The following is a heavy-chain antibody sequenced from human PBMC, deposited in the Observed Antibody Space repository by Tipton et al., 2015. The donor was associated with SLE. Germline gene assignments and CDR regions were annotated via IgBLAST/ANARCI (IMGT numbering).Heavy chain of an antibody. CDR1: GGSFSGYY. V-gene: IGHV4-34*01. J-gene: IGHJ5*02. D-gene: IGHD6-6*01. CDR3: ARHGLNSKAADP. CDR2: INHSGST. Sequence: TLSLTCAVYGGSFSGYYWSWIRQPPGKGLEWIGEINHSGSTNYNPSLKSRVTISVDTSKNQFSLKLSSVTAADTAVYYCARHGLNSKAADPWGQGTLVTVSS.